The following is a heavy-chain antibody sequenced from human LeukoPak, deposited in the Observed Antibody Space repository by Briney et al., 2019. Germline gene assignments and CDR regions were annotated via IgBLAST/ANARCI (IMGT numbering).Heavy chain of an antibody. CDR2: INPNSGGT. J-gene: IGHJ4*02. Sequence: GASVKVSCKASGFTFTGYYMHWVRQAPGQGLEWMGWINPNSGGTNYAQKFQGRVTMTRDTSISTAYMELSRLRSDDTAVYYCARVLNIPRIGDPLDYWGQGTLVTVSS. CDR3: ARVLNIPRIGDPLDY. CDR1: GFTFTGYY. V-gene: IGHV1-2*02. D-gene: IGHD4-17*01.